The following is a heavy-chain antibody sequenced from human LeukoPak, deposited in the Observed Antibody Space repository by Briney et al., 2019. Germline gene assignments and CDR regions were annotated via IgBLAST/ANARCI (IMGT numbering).Heavy chain of an antibody. D-gene: IGHD5-12*01. CDR1: GGSISGYY. J-gene: IGHJ4*02. CDR3: ARQTMVATFDY. CDR2: IYYSGST. V-gene: IGHV4-59*08. Sequence: PSETLSLTCTVSGGSISGYYWSWIRQPPGKGLEWIGYIYYSGSTNYNPSLKSRVTISVDTSKNQFSLKLSSVTAADTAVYYCARQTMVATFDYWGQGTLVTVSS.